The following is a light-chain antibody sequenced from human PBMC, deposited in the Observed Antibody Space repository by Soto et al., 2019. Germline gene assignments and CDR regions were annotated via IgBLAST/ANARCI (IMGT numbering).Light chain of an antibody. CDR3: YQYYSSPHT. CDR1: QTISRDD. CDR2: ETS. V-gene: IGKV3-20*01. J-gene: IGKJ3*01. Sequence: EIVLTQSPGTLSLSPGETATLSCRTSQTISRDDLAWYQQRPGQAPRLLVSETSRRATGIPDRFNGYGSGTDFTLTISSLEPEDFVVYYCYQYYSSPHTFGPGTRVDIK.